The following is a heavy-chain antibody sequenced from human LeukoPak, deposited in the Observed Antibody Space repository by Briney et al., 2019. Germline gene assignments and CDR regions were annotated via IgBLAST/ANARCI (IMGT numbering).Heavy chain of an antibody. D-gene: IGHD6-6*01. V-gene: IGHV3-49*03. Sequence: GGSLRLSCTASGFTFGDYAMSWFRQAPGKGLEWVGFIRSKAYGGTTEYAASVKGRFTISRDDSKSIAYLQMNSLKTEDTAVYYCTRDRAAPPGIVEFDYWGQGTLVTVSS. CDR1: GFTFGDYA. CDR3: TRDRAAPPGIVEFDY. CDR2: IRSKAYGGTT. J-gene: IGHJ4*02.